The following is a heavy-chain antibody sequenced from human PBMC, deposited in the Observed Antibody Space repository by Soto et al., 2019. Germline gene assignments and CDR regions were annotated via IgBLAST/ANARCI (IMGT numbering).Heavy chain of an antibody. CDR3: ARGLRLAAAAWFDP. D-gene: IGHD6-13*01. V-gene: IGHV4-31*03. Sequence: QVQLQESGPGLVKPSQTLSLTCTVSGDSISSSTYYWSWIRQHPGKGLEWIGYIFYSGSTYYIPSLKSRLTISLDTSKNQLSLNLSSVTAADTAIYYCARGLRLAAAAWFDPWGQGTLVTVSS. CDR1: GDSISSSTYY. J-gene: IGHJ5*02. CDR2: IFYSGST.